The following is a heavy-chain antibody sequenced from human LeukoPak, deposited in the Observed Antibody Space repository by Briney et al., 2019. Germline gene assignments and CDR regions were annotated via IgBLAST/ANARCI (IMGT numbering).Heavy chain of an antibody. CDR1: GGSISSSSYY. CDR2: IYYSGST. J-gene: IGHJ4*02. V-gene: IGHV4-39*01. Sequence: SETLSLTCTVSGGSISSSSYYWGWIRQPPGKGLEWIGSIYYSGSTYYSPSLKSRVTMSVDTSKNQFSLKLSSVTAADTAVYYCARRVSGSYDYFDYWGQGTLVTVSS. CDR3: ARRVSGSYDYFDY. D-gene: IGHD1-26*01.